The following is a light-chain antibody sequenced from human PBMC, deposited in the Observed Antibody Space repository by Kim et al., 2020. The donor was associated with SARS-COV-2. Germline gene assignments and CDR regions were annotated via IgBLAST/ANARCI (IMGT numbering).Light chain of an antibody. Sequence: TLSLSPGEGATLSCRASLGVSGSYLTWYQHKPGQAPRLLIYGASSRATGIPDRFSGSGSGTDFTLTISRLEPEDFAVYYCQHTETFGGGTKVDIK. J-gene: IGKJ4*01. CDR3: QHTET. CDR1: LGVSGSY. V-gene: IGKV3-20*01. CDR2: GAS.